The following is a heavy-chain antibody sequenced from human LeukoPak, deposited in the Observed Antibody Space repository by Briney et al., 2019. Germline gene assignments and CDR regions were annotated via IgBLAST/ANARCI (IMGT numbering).Heavy chain of an antibody. CDR1: GGSLSGYY. J-gene: IGHJ4*02. CDR2: IYSSGTT. Sequence: TTSETLSLTCSVSGGSLSGYYWSWIRQTPGKGLEWIGYIYSSGTTNYNRALQRRVTISLDTAKNQFSLSVTSVTAADTAMYFCARRISSWNVYIDKWGQGIQVTVSS. D-gene: IGHD1-1*01. CDR3: ARRISSWNVYIDK. V-gene: IGHV4-59*12.